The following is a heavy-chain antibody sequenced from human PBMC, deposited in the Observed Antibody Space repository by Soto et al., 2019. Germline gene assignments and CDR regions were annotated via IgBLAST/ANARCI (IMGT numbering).Heavy chain of an antibody. CDR3: AKKIVVVPAASFGENGMDV. D-gene: IGHD2-2*01. V-gene: IGHV3-30*18. CDR2: ISYDGSNK. J-gene: IGHJ6*02. CDR1: GFTFSSYG. Sequence: QVQLVESGGGVVQPGGSLRLSCAVSGFTFSSYGMHWVRQAPGKGLEWVAVISYDGSNKYYADSVKGRFTISRDNSKNTLYLQMNSLRAEDTAVYYCAKKIVVVPAASFGENGMDVWGQGTTVTVSS.